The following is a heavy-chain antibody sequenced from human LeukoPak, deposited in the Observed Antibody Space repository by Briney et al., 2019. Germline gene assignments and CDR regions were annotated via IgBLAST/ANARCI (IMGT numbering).Heavy chain of an antibody. V-gene: IGHV4-34*01. D-gene: IGHD3-10*01. J-gene: IGHJ4*02. Sequence: SETLSLTCAISGASYSGYSWTWIRQPPGKGLEWIGEFSHTGSPIYNPSLKSRVNISIDTSKNQFSLRLTSVTAADTAVYFCARPRLLFGSGPILVWGQGTLVTVSS. CDR1: GASYSGYS. CDR3: ARPRLLFGSGPILV. CDR2: FSHTGSP.